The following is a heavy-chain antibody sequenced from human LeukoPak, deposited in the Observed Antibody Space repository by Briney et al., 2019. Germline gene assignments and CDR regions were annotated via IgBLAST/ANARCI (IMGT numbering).Heavy chain of an antibody. CDR1: GFAFPSYA. CDR3: AKDRGHCTNGVCHNYFYMDV. Sequence: SGGSQSLSCAAPGFAFPSYAMGWVRQAPGKGRGWVSCIVGMGDRRDSADSVKCRFTISRDNSKNTLYLEMYSLKAEDTAVYYCAKDRGHCTNGVCHNYFYMDVWGKGTTVTVSS. D-gene: IGHD2-8*01. J-gene: IGHJ6*03. CDR2: IVGMGDRR. V-gene: IGHV3-23*01.